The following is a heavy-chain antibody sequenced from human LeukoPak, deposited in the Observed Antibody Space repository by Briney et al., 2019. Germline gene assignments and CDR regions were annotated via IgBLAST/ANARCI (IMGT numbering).Heavy chain of an antibody. J-gene: IGHJ6*03. Sequence: GGSLRLSCAASGFTFSNYAMNWVRQAPGKGLEWVSAIRGSGGSTYYADSVKGRFTISRDNSMHTLYLQMNSLRAEDTAVYYCARAYYYYMDVWGKGTTVSVSS. CDR3: ARAYYYYMDV. CDR1: GFTFSNYA. V-gene: IGHV3-23*01. CDR2: IRGSGGST.